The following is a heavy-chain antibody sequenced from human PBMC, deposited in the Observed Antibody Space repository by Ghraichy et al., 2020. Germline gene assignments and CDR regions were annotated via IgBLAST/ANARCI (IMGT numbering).Heavy chain of an antibody. D-gene: IGHD2-2*01. J-gene: IGHJ4*02. Sequence: ASVKVSCKVSGYTLTELSMHWVRQAPGKGLEWMGGFDPEDGETIYAQKFQGRVTMTEDTSTDTAYMELSSLRSEDTAVYYCATVNGGPSAFIPAAMRVVGYFDYWGQGTLVTVSS. CDR3: ATVNGGPSAFIPAAMRVVGYFDY. CDR2: FDPEDGET. V-gene: IGHV1-24*01. CDR1: GYTLTELS.